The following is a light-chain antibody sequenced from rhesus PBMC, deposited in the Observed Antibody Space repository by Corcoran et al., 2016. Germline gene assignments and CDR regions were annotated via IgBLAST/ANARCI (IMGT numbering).Light chain of an antibody. J-gene: IGLJ6*01. CDR3: GSDHDSGNNFVYV. V-gene: IGLV9-84*01. CDR2: VGTGGNVG. Sequence: QPVLTQPPSAPASLGASVTLTCTLSSGYSNYAVDWHQQRPGTGTQFVMRVGTGGNVGSKGDDIPDRFSGAGSGLKRHLTIKNIQEDDEGDYHCGSDHDSGNNFVYVFGSGTKLTVL. CDR1: SGYSNYA.